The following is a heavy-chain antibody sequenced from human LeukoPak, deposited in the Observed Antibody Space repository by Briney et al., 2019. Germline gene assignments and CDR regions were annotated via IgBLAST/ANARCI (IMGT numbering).Heavy chain of an antibody. CDR2: MNPNSGNT. Sequence: GASVKVSCKASGYTFTSYDINWMRQATGQGLEWMGWMNPNSGNTVYAQKFQGRVTMTRNTSISTAYMDLSSLRSEDTAVHYCARGYIYSRGYYFDYWGQGTLVTVSS. V-gene: IGHV1-8*01. CDR3: ARGYIYSRGYYFDY. CDR1: GYTFTSYD. D-gene: IGHD3-22*01. J-gene: IGHJ4*02.